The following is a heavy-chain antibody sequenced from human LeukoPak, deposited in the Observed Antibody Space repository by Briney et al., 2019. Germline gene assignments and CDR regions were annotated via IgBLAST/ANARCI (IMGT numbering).Heavy chain of an antibody. CDR2: IGTAGDT. V-gene: IGHV3-13*01. CDR1: GFTFSSYD. J-gene: IGHJ3*02. CDR3: ARAASEGSAFDI. Sequence: GGSLRLSCAASGFTFSSYDMHWVRQATGKGLEWVSAIGTAGDTYYPGSVRGRFTISRENAKNSLYLQMNSLRAGDTAVYYCARAASEGSAFDIWGQGTMVTVSS.